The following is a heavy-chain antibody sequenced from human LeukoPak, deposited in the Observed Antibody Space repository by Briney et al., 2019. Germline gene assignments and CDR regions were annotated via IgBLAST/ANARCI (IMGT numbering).Heavy chain of an antibody. CDR2: ISGSGGST. J-gene: IGHJ4*02. D-gene: IGHD2-2*01. Sequence: GGSLRLSCAASGFTFSSYSMYWVRQAPGKGLEWVSAISGSGGSTYYADSVKGRFTISRDNSKNTLYLQMNSLRAEDTAVYYCAKDHCSSTSCYYEDWGQGTLVTVSS. CDR1: GFTFSSYS. V-gene: IGHV3-23*01. CDR3: AKDHCSSTSCYYED.